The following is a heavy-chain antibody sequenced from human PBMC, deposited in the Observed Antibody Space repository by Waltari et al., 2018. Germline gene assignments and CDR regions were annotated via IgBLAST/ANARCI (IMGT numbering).Heavy chain of an antibody. Sequence: EVQLVESGGGLVQPGGSLRLSCAASGFTFSSYDMHWVRQATGKGLEWVSAIGTAGDTYYTGSVKGRVTIARENAKKSLYLQRNSLRAGDTAVYYCARSRGRDGGLDWLPFDYWGQGTLVTVSS. CDR2: IGTAGDT. V-gene: IGHV3-13*01. CDR1: GFTFSSYD. D-gene: IGHD3-3*01. CDR3: ARSRGRDGGLDWLPFDY. J-gene: IGHJ4*02.